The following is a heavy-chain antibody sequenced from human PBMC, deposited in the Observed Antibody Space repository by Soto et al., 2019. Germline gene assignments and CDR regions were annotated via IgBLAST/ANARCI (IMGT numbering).Heavy chain of an antibody. J-gene: IGHJ4*02. CDR2: ISGSGGST. CDR1: GFTFSSYA. V-gene: IGHV3-23*01. D-gene: IGHD1-26*01. CDR3: AKRKLLGPPPYYFDY. Sequence: GALRLSCAASGFTFSSYAMSWVRQAPGKGLEWVSAISGSGGSTYYADSVKGRFTISRDNSKNTLYLQMNSLRAEDTAVYYCAKRKLLGPPPYYFDYWGQGILVTVSS.